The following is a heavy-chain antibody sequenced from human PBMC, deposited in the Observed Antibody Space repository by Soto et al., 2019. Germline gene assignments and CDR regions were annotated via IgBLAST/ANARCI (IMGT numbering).Heavy chain of an antibody. V-gene: IGHV5-51*01. Sequence: GESLTISCQGSGYSFTSYWIVWVLQMPGKGLEWMGIIYPGDSDTRYSPSFQGQVTISADKSISTAYLQWSSLKASDTAMYYCAQTGDSSGKFDYWGQGTLVTVSS. CDR2: IYPGDSDT. J-gene: IGHJ4*02. CDR1: GYSFTSYW. CDR3: AQTGDSSGKFDY. D-gene: IGHD3-22*01.